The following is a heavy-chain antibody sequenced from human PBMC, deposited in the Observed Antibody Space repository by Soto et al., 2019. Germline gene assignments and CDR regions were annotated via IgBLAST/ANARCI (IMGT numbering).Heavy chain of an antibody. J-gene: IGHJ5*02. CDR1: GYTFTSYG. D-gene: IGHD3-10*01. Sequence: QVQLVQSGAEVKKPGASVTVSCKASGYTFTSYGISWVRQAPGQGLERMGRLTADNGNTNYAQKLQGRVTMTTDTSTSTGYMEVRSLRADDTSVYYCGRDDARRYYGSGSLNWFDPWCQGTLVTVSS. CDR3: GRDDARRYYGSGSLNWFDP. CDR2: LTADNGNT. V-gene: IGHV1-18*01.